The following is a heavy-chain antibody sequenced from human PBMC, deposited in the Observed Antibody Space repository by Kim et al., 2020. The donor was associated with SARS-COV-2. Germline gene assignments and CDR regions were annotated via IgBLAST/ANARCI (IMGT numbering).Heavy chain of an antibody. D-gene: IGHD6-19*01. CDR1: GGSFSGYY. J-gene: IGHJ5*02. CDR2: INHSGST. Sequence: SETLSLTCAVYGGSFSGYYWSWIRQPPGKGLEWIGEINHSGSTNYNPSLKSRVTISVDTSKNQFSLQLSSVTAADTAVYYCARGAVVAVAGTDNWFDPWGQGTLVTVSS. CDR3: ARGAVVAVAGTDNWFDP. V-gene: IGHV4-34*01.